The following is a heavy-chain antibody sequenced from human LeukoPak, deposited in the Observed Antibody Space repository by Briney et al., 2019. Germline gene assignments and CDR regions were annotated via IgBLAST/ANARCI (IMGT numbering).Heavy chain of an antibody. CDR3: AREGDYGDYDWFDP. CDR1: GFTFSSYW. Sequence: TGGSLRLXCAASGFTFSSYWMHWVRQAPGKELVWVSRINSDGSSTSYADSVKGRFTISRDNAKNTLYLQMNSLRAEDTAVYYCAREGDYGDYDWFDPWGQGTLVTVSS. V-gene: IGHV3-74*01. J-gene: IGHJ5*02. D-gene: IGHD4-17*01. CDR2: INSDGSST.